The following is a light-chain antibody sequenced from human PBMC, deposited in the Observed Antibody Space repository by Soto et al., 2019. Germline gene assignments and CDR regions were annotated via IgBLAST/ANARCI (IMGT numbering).Light chain of an antibody. V-gene: IGKV3-15*01. CDR2: GAS. Sequence: IVLTQSPGTLSLSPGERATLSCRASQSVSTLYMTWYQQRPGQAPRLLIYGASTRATGIPARFSGSGSGAEFTLTISTVQTEDFAVYYCQQYHNWPPITFGQGTRLEIK. CDR1: QSVSTL. J-gene: IGKJ5*01. CDR3: QQYHNWPPIT.